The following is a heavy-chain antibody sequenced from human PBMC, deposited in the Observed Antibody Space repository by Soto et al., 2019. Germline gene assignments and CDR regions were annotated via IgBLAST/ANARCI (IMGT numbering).Heavy chain of an antibody. CDR3: ARHADLYYFDY. Sequence: SETLSLTCTVSGGSISSNNYFWGWIRQPPGKGLEWIGSISYSGSTYYNPSLKSRVTISVDTSKNQFSLKLSSVTAADTAVYYCARHADLYYFDYWGQGTLVTVSS. CDR2: ISYSGST. V-gene: IGHV4-39*01. J-gene: IGHJ4*02. CDR1: GGSISSNNYF.